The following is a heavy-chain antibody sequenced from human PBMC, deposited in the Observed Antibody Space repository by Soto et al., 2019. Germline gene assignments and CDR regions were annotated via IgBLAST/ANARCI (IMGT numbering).Heavy chain of an antibody. Sequence: QVQLQESGPGLVKPSQTLSLICTVSSGSIGSGDFYWSWIRQPPGKGLEWIGYIYYSGSTYYNPSLKSRATMAVDTSKNLFSLKLSSVTAADTAVYYWARTGVTGTTDWFDPWGQGTLVTVSS. CDR1: SGSIGSGDFY. V-gene: IGHV4-30-4*01. D-gene: IGHD1-20*01. CDR2: IYYSGST. J-gene: IGHJ5*02. CDR3: ARTGVTGTTDWFDP.